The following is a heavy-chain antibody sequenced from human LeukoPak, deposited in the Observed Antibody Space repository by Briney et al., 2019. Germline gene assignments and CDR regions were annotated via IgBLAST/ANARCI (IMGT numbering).Heavy chain of an antibody. D-gene: IGHD4-17*01. Sequence: GGSLRPSCAASGFTFSSYAMSWVRQAPGRGLEWVSTISGRADSTYSADSVRGRFTIHRDSYKNTLSLQMDSLRAEDTAVYYCARSPLIRESYGDKIVKFDYWGQGTLVTVSS. CDR1: GFTFSSYA. J-gene: IGHJ4*02. CDR2: ISGRADST. CDR3: ARSPLIRESYGDKIVKFDY. V-gene: IGHV3-23*01.